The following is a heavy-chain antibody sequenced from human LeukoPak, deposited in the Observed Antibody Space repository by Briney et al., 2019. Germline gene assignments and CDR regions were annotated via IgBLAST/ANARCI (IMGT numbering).Heavy chain of an antibody. V-gene: IGHV3-23*01. CDR3: AREKRAGYFDY. CDR2: ISGSDGYT. Sequence: GGSLRLSCVASGFTFSSYALSWVRQAPGKGLDCVSVISGSDGYTYYADSVKGRFTISRDNSKNTLYLQMNSLRAEDTALYYCAREKRAGYFDYWGQGTLVTVSS. CDR1: GFTFSSYA. D-gene: IGHD6-19*01. J-gene: IGHJ4*02.